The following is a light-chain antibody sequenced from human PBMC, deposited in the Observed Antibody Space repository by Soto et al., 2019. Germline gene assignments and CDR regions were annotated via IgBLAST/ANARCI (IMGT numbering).Light chain of an antibody. V-gene: IGKV1-5*01. J-gene: IGKJ2*01. CDR1: QSISSW. CDR3: QQYNSYPYT. Sequence: DIQMTQSPSTLSASVGDRVTITCRASQSISSWLAWYQQKPGKAPKLLIYDVSSLQSGVPSRFSGSVSGTEFTLTISSLQPDDSATYYCQQYNSYPYTFRQGTKLEIK. CDR2: DVS.